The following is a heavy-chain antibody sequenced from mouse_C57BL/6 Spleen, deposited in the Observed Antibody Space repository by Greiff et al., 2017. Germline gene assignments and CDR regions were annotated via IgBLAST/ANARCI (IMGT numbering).Heavy chain of an antibody. CDR1: GFTFSSYG. CDR3: ARHDGNYLYAMDY. V-gene: IGHV5-6*01. J-gene: IGHJ4*01. CDR2: ISSGGSYT. Sequence: EVNVVESGGDLVKPGGSLKLSCAASGFTFSSYGMSWVRQTPDKRLEWVATISSGGSYTYYPDSVKGRFTISRDNAKNTLYLQMSSLKSEDTAMYYCARHDGNYLYAMDYWGQGTSVTVSS. D-gene: IGHD2-1*01.